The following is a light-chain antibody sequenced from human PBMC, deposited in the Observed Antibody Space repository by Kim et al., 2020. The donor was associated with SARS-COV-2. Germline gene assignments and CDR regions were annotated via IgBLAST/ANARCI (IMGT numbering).Light chain of an antibody. CDR3: QQRSKWPLT. J-gene: IGKJ4*01. V-gene: IGKV3-11*01. CDR2: DAS. CDR1: QSISTY. Sequence: EIVLTQSPATLSLSPGERATLSCRASQSISTYLGWYQQKPGQAPRLLISDASNRATGIPARFSGSGSGTDFTLTISSLEPEDFAIYYCQQRSKWPLTFGGGTKVEIK.